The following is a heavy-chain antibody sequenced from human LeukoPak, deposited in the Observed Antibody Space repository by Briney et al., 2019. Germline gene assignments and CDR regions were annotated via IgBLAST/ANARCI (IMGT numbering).Heavy chain of an antibody. Sequence: GGSLRLSCAASGFIFSSYAMSWVRQAPGKGLEWVSAITGGGSSTYNADSVKGRFTISRDNSKNTLYLQRNSLRAEDTAVYYCARESSSIFYYYYYMDVWGKGTTVTVSS. D-gene: IGHD6-13*01. CDR3: ARESSSIFYYYYYMDV. CDR2: ITGGGSST. J-gene: IGHJ6*03. V-gene: IGHV3-23*01. CDR1: GFIFSSYA.